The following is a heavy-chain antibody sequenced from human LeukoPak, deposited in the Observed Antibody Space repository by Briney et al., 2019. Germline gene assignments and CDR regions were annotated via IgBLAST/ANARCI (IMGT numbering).Heavy chain of an antibody. CDR2: ISSSGSTI. J-gene: IGHJ3*02. V-gene: IGHV3-11*01. D-gene: IGHD3-16*02. CDR1: GFTFSDYY. CDR3: ARPQGYEDRSFDAFDI. Sequence: PGGSLRLSCAASGFTFSDYYMSWIRQAPGKGLEWVSYISSSGSTIYYADSVKGRFTISRDNAKNSLYLQMNSLRAEDTAVYYCARPQGYEDRSFDAFDIWGQGTMVTVSS.